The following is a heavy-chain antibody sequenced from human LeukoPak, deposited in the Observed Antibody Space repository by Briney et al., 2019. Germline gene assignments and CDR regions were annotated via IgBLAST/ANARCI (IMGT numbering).Heavy chain of an antibody. CDR3: ASRATTDYYDSSGYYYV. V-gene: IGHV1-69*05. CDR1: GGTFSSYA. D-gene: IGHD3-22*01. CDR2: VIPIFGTA. Sequence: SVKVSCKASGGTFSSYAISWVRQAPGQGLEWMGGVIPIFGTANYAQKFQGRVTITTDESTSTAYMELSSLRSEDTAVYYCASRATTDYYDSSGYYYVWGQGTLVTVSS. J-gene: IGHJ4*02.